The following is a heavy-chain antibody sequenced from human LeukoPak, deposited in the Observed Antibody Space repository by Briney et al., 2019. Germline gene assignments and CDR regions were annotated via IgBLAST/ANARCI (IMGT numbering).Heavy chain of an antibody. CDR3: ARLNSGYDIRFDY. CDR2: IYYSGST. J-gene: IGHJ4*02. D-gene: IGHD5-12*01. CDR1: GGSVSSGSYY. Sequence: KPSETLSLTCTVSGGSVSSGSYYWSWIRQPPGNGLEWIGYIYYSGSTNYNPSLKSRVTISVDTSKNQFSLKLSSVTAADTAVYYCARLNSGYDIRFDYWGQGTLVTVSS. V-gene: IGHV4-61*01.